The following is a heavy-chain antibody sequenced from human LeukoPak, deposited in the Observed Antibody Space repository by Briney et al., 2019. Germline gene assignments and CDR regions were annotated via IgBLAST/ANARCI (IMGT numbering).Heavy chain of an antibody. CDR2: INHSGST. J-gene: IGHJ5*02. CDR3: ARGNYDYYGSGRGGNWFDP. Sequence: SETLSLTCAVYGGSFSGYYWSWIRQPPGEGLEWIGEINHSGSTNYNPSLKSRVTISVDTSKNQFSLKLSSVTAADTAVYYCARGNYDYYGSGRGGNWFDPWGQGTLVTVSS. V-gene: IGHV4-34*01. CDR1: GGSFSGYY. D-gene: IGHD3-10*01.